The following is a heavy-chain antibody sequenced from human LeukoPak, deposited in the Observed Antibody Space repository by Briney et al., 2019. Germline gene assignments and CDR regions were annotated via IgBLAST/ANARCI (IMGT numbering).Heavy chain of an antibody. CDR2: MNPNSGNT. D-gene: IGHD6-13*01. J-gene: IGHJ4*02. V-gene: IGHV1-8*01. CDR3: AKPGQQLVPIDY. CDR1: GCTFTSYD. Sequence: GASVKVSCKASGCTFTSYDINWVRQATGQGLEWMGWMNPNSGNTGYAQKFQGRVTMTRNTSISTAYMELSSLRSEDTAVYYCAKPGQQLVPIDYWGQGTLVTVSS.